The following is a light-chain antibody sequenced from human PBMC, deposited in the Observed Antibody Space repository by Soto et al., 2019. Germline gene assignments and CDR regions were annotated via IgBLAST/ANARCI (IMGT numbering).Light chain of an antibody. CDR2: GAS. V-gene: IGKV1-9*01. J-gene: IGKJ4*01. CDR1: QGVSSY. Sequence: DIQLTQSPSFLSASIGDRVTITCRASQGVSSYLAWYQQKPGKAPKPLIYGASTLQSGVPSRFSGSGSGTEFTLTISRLQPEDFATYYCQQLNSFPLTFGGGTKVEIK. CDR3: QQLNSFPLT.